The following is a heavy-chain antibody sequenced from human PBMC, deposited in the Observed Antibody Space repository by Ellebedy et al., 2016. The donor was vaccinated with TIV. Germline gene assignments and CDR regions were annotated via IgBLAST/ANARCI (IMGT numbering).Heavy chain of an antibody. Sequence: PGGSLRLSCTASGFPFSNYAMSWVRQAPGKGLEWVSSISDSGDITYYAASVKGRFIASRDNPMNTLYLQMNSLRADDTAIYYCAKRAKAGGFDHWGQGALVTVSS. CDR3: AKRAKAGGFDH. J-gene: IGHJ5*02. V-gene: IGHV3-23*01. CDR2: ISDSGDIT. CDR1: GFPFSNYA.